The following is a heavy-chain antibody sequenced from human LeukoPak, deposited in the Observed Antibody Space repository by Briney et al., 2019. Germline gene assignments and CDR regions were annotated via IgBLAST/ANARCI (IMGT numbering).Heavy chain of an antibody. CDR2: IYGSGST. CDR3: AGRMGVPNTWFDP. D-gene: IGHD2-2*01. CDR1: GDSIIRYY. J-gene: IGHJ5*02. Sequence: SESLCLTCAVSGDSIIRYYRSWVRDPPGRGLECIGSIYGSGSTNYHPSLKSRLTISVGTSKNQFLLKLRSMIAADTAVYYCAGRMGVPNTWFDPCGEATLVTVSS. V-gene: IGHV4-59*01.